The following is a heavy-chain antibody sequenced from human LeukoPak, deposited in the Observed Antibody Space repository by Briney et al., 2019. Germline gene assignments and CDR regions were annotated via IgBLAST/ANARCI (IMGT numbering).Heavy chain of an antibody. CDR2: ISGSGGST. CDR1: GGSFSGYY. V-gene: IGHV3-23*01. J-gene: IGHJ1*01. Sequence: ETLSLTCAVYGGSFSGYYWSWVRQAPGKGLEWVSVISGSGGSTYYADSVEGRFTISRDNSKNTLYLQMNSLRAEDAAVYYCAKDPAAAGTADFFQHWGQGTLVTVSS. CDR3: AKDPAAAGTADFFQH. D-gene: IGHD6-13*01.